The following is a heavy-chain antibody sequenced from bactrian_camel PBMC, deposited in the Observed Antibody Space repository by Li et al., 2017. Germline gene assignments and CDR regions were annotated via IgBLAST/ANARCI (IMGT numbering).Heavy chain of an antibody. Sequence: HVQLVESGGGSVEVGGSMRLSCTTSGFTFDDSDMGWYRQAPGNECELVSTISSDGSTSYADSVKGRFTISQDNAKNTVYLQMNSLKPEDTAVYYCAPRGNWYAKGCDAAPNYWGQGTQVTVS. CDR3: APRGNWYAKGCDAAPNY. D-gene: IGHD6*01. V-gene: IGHV3S63*01. J-gene: IGHJ4*01. CDR1: GFTFDDSD. CDR2: ISSDGST.